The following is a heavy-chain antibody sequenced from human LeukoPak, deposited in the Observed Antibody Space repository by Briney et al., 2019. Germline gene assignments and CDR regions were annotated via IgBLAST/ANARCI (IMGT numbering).Heavy chain of an antibody. V-gene: IGHV4-61*02. CDR3: ARESPLGHYFDY. Sequence: SQTLSLTCTVSGGSISSGSYYWSWIRQPAGKGLEWIGRIYTSGSTNYNPSLKSRVTISADTSKNQFSLKLSSVTAADTAVYYCARESPLGHYFDYWGQGTLVTVSS. CDR2: IYTSGST. J-gene: IGHJ4*02. D-gene: IGHD3-16*01. CDR1: GGSISSGSYY.